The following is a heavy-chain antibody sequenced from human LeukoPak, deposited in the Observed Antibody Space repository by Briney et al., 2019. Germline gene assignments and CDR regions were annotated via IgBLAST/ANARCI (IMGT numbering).Heavy chain of an antibody. D-gene: IGHD3-10*01. CDR1: GFAVSSNY. CDR3: AKAKGWYGEGYFDY. CDR2: LYPDGRT. V-gene: IGHV3-53*01. Sequence: PGGSLRLSCAASGFAVSSNYMNWVRQAPGKGLEWVSVLYPDGRTYYADSVKGRFTISRDVSKNTLFLQMTSLRAEDTAAYYCAKAKGWYGEGYFDYWGQGTLVTVSS. J-gene: IGHJ4*02.